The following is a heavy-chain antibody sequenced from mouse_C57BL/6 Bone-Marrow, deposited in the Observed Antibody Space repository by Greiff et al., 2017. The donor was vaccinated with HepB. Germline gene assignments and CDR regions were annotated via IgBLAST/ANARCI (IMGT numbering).Heavy chain of an antibody. V-gene: IGHV14-4*01. J-gene: IGHJ1*03. CDR1: GFNIKDDY. Sequence: VQLQQSGAELVRPGASVKLSCTASGFNIKDDYMHWVKQRPEQGLEWIGWIDPENGDTAYASKFQGKATITTDTSSNTAYLQLSSLTSEDTAVYYCTTDSFYWYFDVWGTGTTVTVSS. CDR3: TTDSFYWYFDV. CDR2: IDPENGDT.